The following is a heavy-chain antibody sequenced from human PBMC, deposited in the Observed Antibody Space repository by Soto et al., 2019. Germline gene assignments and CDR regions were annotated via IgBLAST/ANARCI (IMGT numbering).Heavy chain of an antibody. D-gene: IGHD6-13*01. CDR1: GGSISSYY. V-gene: IGHV4-59*01. Sequence: SETLSLTCTVSGGSISSYYWSWIRQPPGKGLEWIGYIYHSGSSNYNPSLKSQVTISVDTSKNQFSLKLTSVTAADTAVYYCAGGSSWYDVDWFDPWGPGTLVTVSS. J-gene: IGHJ5*02. CDR3: AGGSSWYDVDWFDP. CDR2: IYHSGSS.